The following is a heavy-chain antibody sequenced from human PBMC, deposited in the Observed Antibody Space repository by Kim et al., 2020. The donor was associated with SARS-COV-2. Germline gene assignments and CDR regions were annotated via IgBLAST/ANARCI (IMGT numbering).Heavy chain of an antibody. D-gene: IGHD3-3*01. CDR2: IYYSGST. CDR1: GGSISSSSYY. Sequence: SETLSLICTVSGGSISSSSYYWGWIRQPPGKGLEWIGSIYYSGSTYYNPSLKSRVTISVDTSKNQFSLKLSSVTAADTAVYYCARHIKGITIFGVVTDWFDPCGQGTLVTVSS. CDR3: ARHIKGITIFGVVTDWFDP. J-gene: IGHJ5*02. V-gene: IGHV4-39*01.